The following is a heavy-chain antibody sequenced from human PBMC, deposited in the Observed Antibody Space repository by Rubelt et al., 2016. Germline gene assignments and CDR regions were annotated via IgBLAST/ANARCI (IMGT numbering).Heavy chain of an antibody. V-gene: IGHV1-3*01. CDR3: ARESRAVFHFDY. D-gene: IGHD3-10*02. CDR2: INAGNGNT. Sequence: QVQLVQSGAEVKKPGASVKVSCEASGYTFTSYAMHWVRQAPGQGIEWMGWINAGNGNTKYSQKFQGRVTITRDTSAGTAYMGLSSLRSEDTAVYYCARESRAVFHFDYWGQGTLVTVSS. J-gene: IGHJ4*02. CDR1: GYTFTSYA.